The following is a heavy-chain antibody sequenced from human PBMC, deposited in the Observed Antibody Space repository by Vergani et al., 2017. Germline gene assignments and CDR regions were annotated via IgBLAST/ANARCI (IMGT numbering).Heavy chain of an antibody. J-gene: IGHJ5*02. D-gene: IGHD2-2*01. CDR1: GGSFSGYY. CDR2: INHSGST. CDR3: ARDRVPAASWFDP. Sequence: QVQLQQWGAGLLKPSETLSLTCAVYGGSFSGYYWSWIRQPPGKGLEWIGEINHSGSTNYNPSLKSRVTISVDTSKNQFSLKLSSVTAADTAVYYCARDRVPAASWFDPWGQGTLVTVSS. V-gene: IGHV4-34*01.